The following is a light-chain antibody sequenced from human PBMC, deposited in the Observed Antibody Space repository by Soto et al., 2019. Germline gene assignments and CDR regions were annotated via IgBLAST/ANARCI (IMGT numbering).Light chain of an antibody. V-gene: IGKV3-15*01. J-gene: IGKJ1*01. CDR1: QIVSSN. CDR3: QQYNNWPTVT. CDR2: GAS. Sequence: EIVMTQSPATLSVSPGERATLSCRASQIVSSNLAWYQQKPGQSPRLLIYGASTRATGIPARFSGSGSGTEFTLTISSLQSEDVAVSYCQQYNNWPTVTFGQGTKVEIK.